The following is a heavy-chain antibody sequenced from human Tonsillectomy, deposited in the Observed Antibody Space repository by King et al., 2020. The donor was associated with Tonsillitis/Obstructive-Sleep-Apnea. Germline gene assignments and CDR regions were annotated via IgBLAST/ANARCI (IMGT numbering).Heavy chain of an antibody. V-gene: IGHV3-23*04. CDR3: AKTSKGIWLQYYFDY. Sequence: VQLVESGGGLVQPGGSLRLSCAASGFTFSSYAMSGVRQAPGKGLEWFSAISGSGGSTYSAYSVKGRFTISRDNSQNTLYLQMNSLRSEDTAVYYCAKTSKGIWLQYYFDYWGQGTLVTVSS. CDR1: GFTFSSYA. J-gene: IGHJ4*02. D-gene: IGHD5-24*01. CDR2: ISGSGGST.